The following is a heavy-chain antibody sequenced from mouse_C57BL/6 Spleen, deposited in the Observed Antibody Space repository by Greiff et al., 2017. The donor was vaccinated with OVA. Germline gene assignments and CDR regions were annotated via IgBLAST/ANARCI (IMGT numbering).Heavy chain of an antibody. V-gene: IGHV1-26*01. J-gene: IGHJ3*01. CDR1: GYTFTDYY. Sequence: VQLQQSGPELVKPGASVKISCKASGYTFTDYYMNWVKQSHGKSLEWIGDINPNNGGTSYNQKFKGKATLTVDKSSSTAYMELRSLTSEDSAVYDGARKGGYSSGYRTFAYWGQGTLVTVSA. D-gene: IGHD3-2*02. CDR2: INPNNGGT. CDR3: ARKGGYSSGYRTFAY.